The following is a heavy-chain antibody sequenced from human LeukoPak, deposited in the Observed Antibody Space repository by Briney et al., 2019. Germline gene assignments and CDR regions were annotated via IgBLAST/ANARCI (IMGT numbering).Heavy chain of an antibody. D-gene: IGHD4-11*01. CDR2: ISYDGRSK. J-gene: IGHJ6*02. V-gene: IGHV3-30*18. Sequence: GGSLRLSCAASGFTFSSSGMHWVRQAPGKGLEWVAVISYDGRSKYYGDSVKGRFTISRDNSQNTLYLQMNSLRAEDSAVYYCAKDLGYYSSYYYGMDVWGQGTTVTVSS. CDR1: GFTFSSSG. CDR3: AKDLGYYSSYYYGMDV.